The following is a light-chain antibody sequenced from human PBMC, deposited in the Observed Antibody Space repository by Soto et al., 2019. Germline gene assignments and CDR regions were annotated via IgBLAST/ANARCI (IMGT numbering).Light chain of an antibody. CDR2: GAS. CDR3: QQYKNWPPLT. CDR1: QSVSNN. J-gene: IGKJ4*01. Sequence: EIVMTQSPATLSVSPGERATLSCRASQSVSNNVAWYQQKPGQAPRRLLYGASTRATGIPARFSGSGSGTEFPLTIRSLQSEDSSVYYCQQYKNWPPLTFGGGTKVEMK. V-gene: IGKV3-15*01.